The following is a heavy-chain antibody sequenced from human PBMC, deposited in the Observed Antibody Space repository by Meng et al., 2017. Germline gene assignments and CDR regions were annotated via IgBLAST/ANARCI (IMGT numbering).Heavy chain of an antibody. D-gene: IGHD3-16*01. Sequence: GGSLRLSCAASGFTFSSYSMNWVRQAPGKGLEWVSSISSSSSYIYYADSVKGRFTISRDNAKNSLYLQMNSLRAEDTAVYDCARVRRQGVWYFDLWGRGTLVTVSS. V-gene: IGHV3-21*01. CDR3: ARVRRQGVWYFDL. J-gene: IGHJ2*01. CDR1: GFTFSSYS. CDR2: ISSSSSYI.